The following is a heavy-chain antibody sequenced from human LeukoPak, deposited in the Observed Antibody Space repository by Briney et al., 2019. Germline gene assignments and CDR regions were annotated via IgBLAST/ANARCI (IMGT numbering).Heavy chain of an antibody. V-gene: IGHV1-46*01. Sequence: ASVKVSCKASGYTFTSYYMHWVRQAPGQGLEWMGIINPSGGSTSYAQKFQGRVTMTRDMSTSTVYMELSSLRSEDTAVYYCARDAGYCSSTSCYVAYYYYMDVWGKGTTVTVSS. CDR2: INPSGGST. J-gene: IGHJ6*03. CDR1: GYTFTSYY. D-gene: IGHD2-2*01. CDR3: ARDAGYCSSTSCYVAYYYYMDV.